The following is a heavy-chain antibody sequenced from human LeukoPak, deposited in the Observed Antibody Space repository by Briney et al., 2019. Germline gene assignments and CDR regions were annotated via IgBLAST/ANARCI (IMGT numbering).Heavy chain of an antibody. CDR1: GGTFSSYA. CDR3: ARGKEQWQVFDAFDI. Sequence: GASVKVSCKASGGTFSSYAISWVRQAPGQGLEWMGGIIPIFGTANYAQKFQGRVTITADESTSTAYMELSSLRSEDTAVYYCARGKEQWQVFDAFDIWGQGTMVTVSS. CDR2: IIPIFGTA. V-gene: IGHV1-69*13. J-gene: IGHJ3*02. D-gene: IGHD6-19*01.